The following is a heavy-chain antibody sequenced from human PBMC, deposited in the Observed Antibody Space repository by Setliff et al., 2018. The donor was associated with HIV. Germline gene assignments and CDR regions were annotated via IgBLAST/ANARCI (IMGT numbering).Heavy chain of an antibody. J-gene: IGHJ3*02. V-gene: IGHV3-48*04. D-gene: IGHD2-15*01. CDR1: GFTFSRNS. Sequence: GGSLRLSCGASGFTFSRNSMNWVRQAPGKGLEWVAYISSSSSSIYYADSVKGRFTISRDNAQNSLSLQMNSLRAEDTALYYCARVGYCSGDIFDIWGQGTMVTVSS. CDR2: ISSSSSSI. CDR3: ARVGYCSGDIFDI.